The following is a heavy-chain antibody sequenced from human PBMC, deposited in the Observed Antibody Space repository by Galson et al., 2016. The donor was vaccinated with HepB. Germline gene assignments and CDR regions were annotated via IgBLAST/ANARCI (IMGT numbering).Heavy chain of an antibody. V-gene: IGHV3-15*01. J-gene: IGHJ4*02. CDR3: ATDDLYYYDFWTGYPYCFDY. Sequence: SLRLSCAASGFTFSGAWMTWVRQTPGKGLEWVGHIRSNKDGGTADYAAPVKGRFTISRDDSKNTLYLQMNSLKTEDTGVYYCATDDLYYYDFWTGYPYCFDYWGPGTLVTVSS. CDR1: GFTFSGAW. CDR2: IRSNKDGGTA. D-gene: IGHD3-3*01.